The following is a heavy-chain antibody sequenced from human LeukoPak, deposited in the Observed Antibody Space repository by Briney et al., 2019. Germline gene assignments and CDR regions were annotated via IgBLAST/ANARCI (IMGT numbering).Heavy chain of an antibody. Sequence: SETLSLTCTVPGDSISSYYWSWIRQPAGKGLEWIGHIYTSGSTNYNPSLKSRVTMSVDTSKNQFSLKLSSVTAADTAVYYCARAIPGADCSSTSCYPAWGQGTLVTVSS. D-gene: IGHD2-2*01. J-gene: IGHJ5*02. CDR2: IYTSGST. CDR3: ARAIPGADCSSTSCYPA. V-gene: IGHV4-4*07. CDR1: GDSISSYY.